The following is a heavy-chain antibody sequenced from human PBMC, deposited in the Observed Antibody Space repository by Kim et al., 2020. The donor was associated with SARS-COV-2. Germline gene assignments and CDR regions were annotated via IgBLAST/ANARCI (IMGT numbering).Heavy chain of an antibody. J-gene: IGHJ3*02. Sequence: VKGRFTISRDNAKNSLYLQMNSLRDEDTAVYYCARDNTFGGVIVISAFDIWGQGTMVTVSS. V-gene: IGHV3-48*02. CDR3: ARDNTFGGVIVISAFDI. D-gene: IGHD3-16*02.